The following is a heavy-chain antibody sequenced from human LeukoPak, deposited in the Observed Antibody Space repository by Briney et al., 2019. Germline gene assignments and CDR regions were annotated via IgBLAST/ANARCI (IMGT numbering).Heavy chain of an antibody. CDR1: GFTVSNNY. D-gene: IGHD1-26*01. CDR3: ARGLPSGSYYFDY. J-gene: IGHJ4*02. V-gene: IGHV3-66*01. CDR2: IYSDGST. Sequence: GGSLRLSCAASGFTVSNNYMTWVRQAPGKGLEWVSVIYSDGSTYYADSVKGKFTISRDNSKNTVSLQMNSLRAEDTAVYYCARGLPSGSYYFDYWGQGTLVTVSS.